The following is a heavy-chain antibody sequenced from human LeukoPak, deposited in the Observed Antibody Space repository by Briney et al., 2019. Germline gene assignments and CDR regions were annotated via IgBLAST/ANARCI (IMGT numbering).Heavy chain of an antibody. CDR2: IFGSGGSP. D-gene: IGHD5-18*01. CDR3: GKTTVGYSSGQKPAWPVDY. Sequence: GGSLRLSCAASGFTFSSYAVSWVRQAPGKGLEWVAGIFGSGGSPHYADPVKGRFTISRDNSRNTVYLQINSLRAEDTAVYYCGKTTVGYSSGQKPAWPVDYWGQGTLVTVSS. J-gene: IGHJ4*02. V-gene: IGHV3-23*01. CDR1: GFTFSSYA.